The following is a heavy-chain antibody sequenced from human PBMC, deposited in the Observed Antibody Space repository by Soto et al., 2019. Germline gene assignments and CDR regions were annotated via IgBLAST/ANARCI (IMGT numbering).Heavy chain of an antibody. CDR2: VNPSGGHT. V-gene: IGHV1-46*01. J-gene: IGHJ4*02. D-gene: IGHD2-21*02. CDR3: AGGGHVVVVTAALDY. CDR1: GDTFTDYY. Sequence: QVQLMQSGAEVKKPGASVKVSCKASGDTFTDYYIHWVRQAPGQGLEWMGTVNPSGGHTTYAQHFLGRATMTEDTSTSTLYVELTSLTSDDTAIYYCAGGGHVVVVTAALDYWGQGTLVTVSS.